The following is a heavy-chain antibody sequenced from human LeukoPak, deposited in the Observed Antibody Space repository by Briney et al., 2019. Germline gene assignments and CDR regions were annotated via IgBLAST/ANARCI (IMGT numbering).Heavy chain of an antibody. CDR2: ISNSGDST. D-gene: IGHD3-22*01. V-gene: IGHV3-23*01. CDR1: GFIFSSNA. CDR3: AKRRPYYDSSGYLDY. Sequence: GGSLRLSCAASGFIFSSNAMSWVRQAPGKGLEWVSGISNSGDSTYYADSVRGRFTISRDNSKNTLYLQMNTLRAEDTAVYYCAKRRPYYDSSGYLDYWGQGTLVTVSS. J-gene: IGHJ4*02.